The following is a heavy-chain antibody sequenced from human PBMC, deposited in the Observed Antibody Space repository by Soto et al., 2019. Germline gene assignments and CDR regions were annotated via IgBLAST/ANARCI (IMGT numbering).Heavy chain of an antibody. D-gene: IGHD3-10*01. V-gene: IGHV4-39*01. CDR1: GGSISSSSYY. Sequence: SETLSLTCTVSGGSISSSSYYWGWIRQPPGKGLEWIGSIYYSGSTYYNPSLKSRVTISVDTSKNQFSLKLSSVTAADTAVYYCSSWVGYYYGSGSYYNIDYYYYGMDVWGQGTTVT. CDR3: SSWVGYYYGSGSYYNIDYYYYGMDV. J-gene: IGHJ6*02. CDR2: IYYSGST.